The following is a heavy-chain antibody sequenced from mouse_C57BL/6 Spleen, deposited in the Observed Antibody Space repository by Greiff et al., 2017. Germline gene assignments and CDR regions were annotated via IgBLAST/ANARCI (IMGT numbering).Heavy chain of an antibody. J-gene: IGHJ4*01. V-gene: IGHV2-6*03. CDR3: ARDDGYYLYAMDY. Sequence: QVQLKESGPGLVAPSQSLSITCTVSGFSLTSYGVHWVRQPPGKGLAWLVVIWSDGSTTYNSALKSRLSISKDNSKSQVFLKMNSLQTDDTAMYYCARDDGYYLYAMDYWGQGTSVTVSS. D-gene: IGHD2-3*01. CDR1: GFSLTSYG. CDR2: IWSDGST.